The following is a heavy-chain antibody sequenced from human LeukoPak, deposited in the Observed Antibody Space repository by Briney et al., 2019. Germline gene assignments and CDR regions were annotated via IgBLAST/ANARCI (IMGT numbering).Heavy chain of an antibody. J-gene: IGHJ4*02. V-gene: IGHV3-21*01. Sequence: AXSGFTFSSYSXNWVRQAPGKGLXWVSSISSSSSYIYYADSVKGRFTISRDNAKNSLYLQMNSLRAEDTAVYYCARVSREYYYDSSGYAIDYWGQGTLVTVSS. CDR3: ARVSREYYYDSSGYAIDY. CDR2: ISSSSSYI. D-gene: IGHD3-22*01. CDR1: GFTFSSYS.